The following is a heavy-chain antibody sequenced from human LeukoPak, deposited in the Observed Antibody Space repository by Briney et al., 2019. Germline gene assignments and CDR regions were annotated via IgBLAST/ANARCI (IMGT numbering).Heavy chain of an antibody. Sequence: PGGSLRLSCAASGFTFSGYWMSWVRQAPGKGLEWVANIKQDGSEKYYVDSVKGRFTISRDNAKNSLYLQMNSLRAEDTAVYYCARVLVATRLVYYYYMDVWGKGTTVTVSS. CDR1: GFTFSGYW. CDR3: ARVLVATRLVYYYYMDV. V-gene: IGHV3-7*01. CDR2: IKQDGSEK. D-gene: IGHD5-12*01. J-gene: IGHJ6*03.